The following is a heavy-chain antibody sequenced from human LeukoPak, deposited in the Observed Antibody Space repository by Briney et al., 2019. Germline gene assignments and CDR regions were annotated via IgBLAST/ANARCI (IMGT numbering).Heavy chain of an antibody. D-gene: IGHD3-22*01. CDR1: GFTFSSYA. V-gene: IGHV3-23*01. CDR3: AIMHGYYDGSGFWVQ. J-gene: IGHJ4*02. CDR2: ISHSGDRK. Sequence: GGSLRLSCAASGFTFSSYAMSWVRQAPGKGLEWVSFISHSGDRKSNADSVQGRFPISRDNTRNTLYLQMNSLRDEDTGVYYCAIMHGYYDGSGFWVQWGQGTLVTVSS.